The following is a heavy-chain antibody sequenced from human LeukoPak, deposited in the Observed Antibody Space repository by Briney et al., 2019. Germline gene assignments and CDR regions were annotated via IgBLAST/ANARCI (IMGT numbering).Heavy chain of an antibody. J-gene: IGHJ3*02. CDR1: GYNFISYA. CDR3: ARVGSGYYDAFDI. V-gene: IGHV1-3*01. Sequence: GASVKVSCKASGYNFISYAIHWVRQAPGQRPEWMGWIHAGNGNTKYSQKFQDRVTITRDTSARTADMELSSLTSEDTAVYYCARVGSGYYDAFDIWGQGTMVTVSS. D-gene: IGHD3-22*01. CDR2: IHAGNGNT.